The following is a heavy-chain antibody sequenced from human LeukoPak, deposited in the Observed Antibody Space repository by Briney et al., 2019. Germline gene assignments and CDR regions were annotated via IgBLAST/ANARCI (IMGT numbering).Heavy chain of an antibody. CDR2: IDSDGSST. J-gene: IGHJ3*02. CDR3: ARGFTIFGVVNDAFDI. V-gene: IGHV3-74*01. D-gene: IGHD3-3*01. Sequence: PGGSLRLSCAASRFTLSNNYMSWVRQAPGKGLVWVSRIDSDGSSTSNADSVKARFAIPRDNAKNTVYLQMNSLRAEDTAVYYCARGFTIFGVVNDAFDIWGQGTMVTVSS. CDR1: RFTLSNNY.